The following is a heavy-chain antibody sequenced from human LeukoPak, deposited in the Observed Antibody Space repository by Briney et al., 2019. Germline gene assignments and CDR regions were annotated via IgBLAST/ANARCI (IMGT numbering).Heavy chain of an antibody. J-gene: IGHJ5*02. Sequence: ASVKVSCKASGYTFTSCGISWVRQAPGQGLEWMGWISAYNGNTNYAQKLQGRVTMTTDTSTSTAYTELRSLRSDDTAVYYCARAGYSYGSAWFDPWGQGTLVTVSS. V-gene: IGHV1-18*01. CDR1: GYTFTSCG. CDR2: ISAYNGNT. D-gene: IGHD5-18*01. CDR3: ARAGYSYGSAWFDP.